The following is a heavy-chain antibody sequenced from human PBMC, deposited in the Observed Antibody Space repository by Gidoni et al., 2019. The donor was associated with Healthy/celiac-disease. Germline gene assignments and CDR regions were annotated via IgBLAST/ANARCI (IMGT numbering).Heavy chain of an antibody. CDR1: GGPISSGGYY. J-gene: IGHJ4*02. CDR2: IYYSGST. D-gene: IGHD2-15*01. V-gene: IGHV4-31*03. Sequence: QVQLQESGPGLVKPSQTLSLTCPVSGGPISSGGYYWSWIRQHPGKGLEWIGYIYYSGSTYYNPSLKSRVTISVDTSKNQFSLKRSSVTAADTAVYYCARDAPGYCSGGSCYSFDYWGQGTLVTVSS. CDR3: ARDAPGYCSGGSCYSFDY.